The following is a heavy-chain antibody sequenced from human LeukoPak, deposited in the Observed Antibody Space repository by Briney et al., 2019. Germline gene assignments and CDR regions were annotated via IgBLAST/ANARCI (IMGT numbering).Heavy chain of an antibody. CDR2: IKSKTDGWAT. V-gene: IGHV3-15*01. D-gene: IGHD3-3*01. Sequence: GGSLRLSCAASGFTFSNAWMSWVRQAPGKGLEWVGRIKSKTDGWATDYAAPVKGRFTISRDDSKNTLYLQMNSLKTEDTAVYYCTTDSYYDFWSGYWRFDPWGQGTLVTVSS. CDR3: TTDSYYDFWSGYWRFDP. J-gene: IGHJ5*02. CDR1: GFTFSNAW.